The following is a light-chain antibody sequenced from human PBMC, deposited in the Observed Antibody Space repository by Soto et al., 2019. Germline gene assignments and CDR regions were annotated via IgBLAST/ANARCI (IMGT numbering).Light chain of an antibody. J-gene: IGLJ3*02. CDR2: EVS. V-gene: IGLV2-14*01. CDR3: CSYTSTNSRV. Sequence: QSVLTQPASMSGSPGQSITFSCTGTSNDVGGYNYVSWYQQHPGKAPKLMIFEVSNRPSGVSNRFSGSKSGNTASLTISGLQAEDEAYYYCCSYTSTNSRVFGGGTKLTVL. CDR1: SNDVGGYNY.